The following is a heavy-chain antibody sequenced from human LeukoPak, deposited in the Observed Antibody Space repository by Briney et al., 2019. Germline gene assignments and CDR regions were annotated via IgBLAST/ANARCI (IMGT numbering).Heavy chain of an antibody. CDR2: ISAYNGNT. CDR3: ARDPSSRQLVQGAPNWFDP. D-gene: IGHD6-13*01. CDR1: GYTFTSYG. V-gene: IGHV1-18*01. J-gene: IGHJ5*02. Sequence: ASVKVSCKASGYTFTSYGISWVRRAPGQGLEWMGWISAYNGNTNYAQKLQGRVTMTTDTSTSTAYMELRSLRSDDTAVYYCARDPSSRQLVQGAPNWFDPWGQGTLVTVSS.